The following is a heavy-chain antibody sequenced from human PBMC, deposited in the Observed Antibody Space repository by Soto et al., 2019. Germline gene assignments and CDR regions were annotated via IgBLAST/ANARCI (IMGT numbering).Heavy chain of an antibody. CDR1: GFTFSSYW. V-gene: IGHV3-7*01. CDR2: IKQDGSEK. Sequence: EVQLVESGGGLVQPGGSLRLSCAASGFTFSSYWMSWVRQAPGKGLEWVANIKQDGSEKYYVDSVKGRFTISRDNAKNSLTLQMNSLRAEDTAVYYCARVTDYYESSGYFAYWGQGTLVTVSS. J-gene: IGHJ4*02. D-gene: IGHD3-22*01. CDR3: ARVTDYYESSGYFAY.